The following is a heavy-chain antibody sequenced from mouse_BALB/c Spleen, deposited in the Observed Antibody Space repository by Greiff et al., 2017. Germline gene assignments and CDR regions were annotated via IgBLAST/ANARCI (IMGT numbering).Heavy chain of an antibody. D-gene: IGHD2-14*01. Sequence: VQLKESGPGLVKPSQSLSLTCTVTGYSITSDYAWNWIRQFPGNKLEWMGYISYSGSTSYNPSLKSRISITRDTSKNQFFLQLNSVTTEDTATYYCARRDRYDGWFAYWGQGTLVTVSA. V-gene: IGHV3-2*02. J-gene: IGHJ3*01. CDR2: ISYSGST. CDR3: ARRDRYDGWFAY. CDR1: GYSITSDYA.